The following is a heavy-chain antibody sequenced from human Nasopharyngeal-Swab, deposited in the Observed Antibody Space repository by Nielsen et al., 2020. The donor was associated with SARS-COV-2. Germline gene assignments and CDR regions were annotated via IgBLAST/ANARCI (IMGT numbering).Heavy chain of an antibody. V-gene: IGHV3-21*01. Sequence: GESQKISCAASGLTFRDYSMNWVRQAPGKGLEWVSSIGRYGTDIFHADSVKGRFSVFRDAANKSIYLQMRSLRAEDTAVYYCARGTVFGVANGMDVWGQGTTVTVSS. CDR1: GLTFRDYS. D-gene: IGHD3-3*01. CDR2: IGRYGTDI. CDR3: ARGTVFGVANGMDV. J-gene: IGHJ6*02.